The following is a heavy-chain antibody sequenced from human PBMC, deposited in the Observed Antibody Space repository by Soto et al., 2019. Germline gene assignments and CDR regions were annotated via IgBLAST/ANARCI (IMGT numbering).Heavy chain of an antibody. CDR2: ISGSGST. CDR1: GFTVSSYA. J-gene: IGHJ6*03. D-gene: IGHD3-16*01. Sequence: EVQLLESGGGLVQPGGSLRLSCAASGFTVSSYAMSWVRQAPGKGLEWVSAISGSGSTYSADSVKGRFTISRDSSKNTVYMEMNRLRAEDTAVYYCAKALRFTFTTGYYMDVRGRGTTVTVSS. CDR3: AKALRFTFTTGYYMDV. V-gene: IGHV3-23*01.